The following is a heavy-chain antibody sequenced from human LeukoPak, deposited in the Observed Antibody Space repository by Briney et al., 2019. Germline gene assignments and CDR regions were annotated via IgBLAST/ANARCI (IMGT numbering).Heavy chain of an antibody. Sequence: GRSLRLSCTASGFTFGDYAMSWFRQAPGKGLEWVSSISSSSSYIYYADSVKGRFTISRDNAKNSLYLQMNSLRAEDTAVYYCARDNGYSSSYAFDIWGQGTMVTVSS. CDR3: ARDNGYSSSYAFDI. V-gene: IGHV3-21*01. D-gene: IGHD5-18*01. CDR1: GFTFGDYA. CDR2: ISSSSSYI. J-gene: IGHJ3*02.